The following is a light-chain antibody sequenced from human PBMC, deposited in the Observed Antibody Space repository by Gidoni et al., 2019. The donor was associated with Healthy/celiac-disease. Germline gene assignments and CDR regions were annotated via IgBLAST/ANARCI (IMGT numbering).Light chain of an antibody. Sequence: QSVLTQPPSVSGAPGQRVTISCTGASSNIGAGYDVHWYQQLPGSAPKLLIFGNNNPPSGVPDRFSSSKSGASASLAITGLQAEDEADYYCQSFDSGLSGPVVFGGGTKLTVL. J-gene: IGLJ2*01. CDR1: SSNIGAGYD. CDR3: QSFDSGLSGPVV. CDR2: GNN. V-gene: IGLV1-40*01.